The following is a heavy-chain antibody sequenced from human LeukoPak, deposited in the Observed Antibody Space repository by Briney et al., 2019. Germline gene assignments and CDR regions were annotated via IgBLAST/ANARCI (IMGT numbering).Heavy chain of an antibody. V-gene: IGHV3-21*01. J-gene: IGHJ3*02. CDR2: ISSSSSYI. D-gene: IGHD4-17*01. CDR3: ARDTPNGDYVDAFDI. CDR1: GFTFSSYS. Sequence: RGSLRLSCAASGFTFSSYSMNWVRQAPGKGLEWVSSISSSSSYIYYADSVKGRFTISRDNAKNSLYLQMNSLRAEDTAVYYCARDTPNGDYVDAFDIWGQGTMVTVSS.